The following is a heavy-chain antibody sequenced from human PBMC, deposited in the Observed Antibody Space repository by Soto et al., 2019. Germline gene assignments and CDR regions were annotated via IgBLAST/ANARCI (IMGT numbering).Heavy chain of an antibody. J-gene: IGHJ4*02. Sequence: ASETLSLTCTVSGGSINTFYWSWVRQPAGKGLEWIGRIFSSGSTSFNPSLESRVAMSVDTSKNHFSLNLSSVTAADMAVYYCAREGSYSAYNFAHGIQLWSFDFWGQGALVTVSS. CDR3: AREGSYSAYNFAHGIQLWSFDF. CDR2: IFSSGST. V-gene: IGHV4-4*07. D-gene: IGHD5-12*01. CDR1: GGSINTFY.